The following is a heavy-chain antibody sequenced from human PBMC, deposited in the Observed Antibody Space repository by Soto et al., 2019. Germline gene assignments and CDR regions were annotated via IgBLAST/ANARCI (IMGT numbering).Heavy chain of an antibody. CDR2: IDPSDSYT. V-gene: IGHV5-10-1*03. J-gene: IGHJ3*02. D-gene: IGHD6-13*01. CDR3: AGQRKYSSSWYRVGAFDI. Sequence: EVQLVQSGAEVKKPGESLRISCKGSGYSFTSYWISWVRQMPGKGLEWMGRIDPSDSYTNYSPYFQGHVTISADKSISTAYLQWSSLKASDTAMYYCAGQRKYSSSWYRVGAFDIWGQGTMVTVSS. CDR1: GYSFTSYW.